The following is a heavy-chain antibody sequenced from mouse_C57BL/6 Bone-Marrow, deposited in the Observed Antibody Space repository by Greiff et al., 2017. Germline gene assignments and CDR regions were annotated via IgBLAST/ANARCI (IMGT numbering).Heavy chain of an antibody. D-gene: IGHD2-1*01. V-gene: IGHV5-17*01. J-gene: IGHJ3*01. CDR1: GFTFSDYG. CDR2: IGSGSSTI. Sequence: EVQLVEPGGGLVKPGGSLKLSCAASGFTFSDYGMHWVRQAPERGLEWVAYIGSGSSTIYYADTVKGRFTISRDNAKNTLFLQMTRLSSEDTAMYYCARPRFYGNSWFSYWGQGTLVTVSA. CDR3: ARPRFYGNSWFSY.